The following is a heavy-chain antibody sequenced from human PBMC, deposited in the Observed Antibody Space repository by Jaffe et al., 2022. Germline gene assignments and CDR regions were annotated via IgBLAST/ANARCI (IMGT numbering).Heavy chain of an antibody. V-gene: IGHV1-3*01. CDR2: INGDNGNT. CDR1: GYTFTTYA. Sequence: QVQLVQSGAEVKKPGASVKVSCKASGYTFTTYAMHWVRQAPGQRLEWMGWINGDNGNTKYSQKFQGRVTLTRDTSASTAYMELSSLRSEDTAVYYCARGAMDSSSRYWGQGTLVTVSS. D-gene: IGHD6-6*01. CDR3: ARGAMDSSSRY. J-gene: IGHJ4*02.